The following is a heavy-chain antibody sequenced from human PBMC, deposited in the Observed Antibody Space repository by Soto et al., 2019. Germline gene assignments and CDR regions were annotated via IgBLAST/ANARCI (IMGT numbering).Heavy chain of an antibody. D-gene: IGHD5-18*01. CDR2: ISSSSSYI. V-gene: IGHV3-21*01. Sequence: EVQLVESGGGLVKPGGSLRLSCAASGFAFSSYSMDWVRQAPWKWLKWVSSISSSSSYIYYADSVKGRFTISRDNAKNSLYLQMNSLRAEDTAVYYCARDQPGYTYGYGLGYWGQGTLVTVSS. J-gene: IGHJ4*02. CDR1: GFAFSSYS. CDR3: ARDQPGYTYGYGLGY.